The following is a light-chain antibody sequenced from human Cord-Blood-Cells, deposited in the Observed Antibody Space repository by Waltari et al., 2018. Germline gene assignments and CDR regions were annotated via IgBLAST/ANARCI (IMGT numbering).Light chain of an antibody. Sequence: DIQMTHSPSSLSASVGDRVTITCLASQSISSYLNWYQQKPGKAPKLLIYAASSLQSGVPSRFSGSGSGTDFTLTISSLQPEDFATYYCQQSYSTLTFGGGTKVEIK. CDR1: QSISSY. V-gene: IGKV1-39*01. CDR2: AAS. J-gene: IGKJ4*01. CDR3: QQSYSTLT.